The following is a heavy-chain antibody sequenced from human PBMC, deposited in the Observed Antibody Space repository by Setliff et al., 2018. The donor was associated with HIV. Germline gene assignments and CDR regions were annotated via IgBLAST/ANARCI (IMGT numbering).Heavy chain of an antibody. J-gene: IGHJ5*02. D-gene: IGHD5-18*01. Sequence: SETLSLTCAVSGYSISSGYYWGWIRQPPGKGLEWIGSIYHSGSTYYSPSLKSRVTISVDTSKNQFSLKLSSVTAADTAVYYCARESLGYSYGTDWFDPWGQGTLVTVSS. CDR3: ARESLGYSYGTDWFDP. V-gene: IGHV4-38-2*02. CDR2: IYHSGST. CDR1: GYSISSGYY.